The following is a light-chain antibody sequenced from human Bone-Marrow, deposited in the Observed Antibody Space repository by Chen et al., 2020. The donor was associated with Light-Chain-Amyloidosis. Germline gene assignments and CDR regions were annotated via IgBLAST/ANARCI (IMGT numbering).Light chain of an antibody. J-gene: IGKJ4*01. CDR3: QQYYISPLT. Sequence: DIVMTQSPDSLAVSLGERATINCKSRQSVLYSSNNKNYLAWYQQRPGQPPKLLISWASTRESGVPDRFSGSGSGTHFPLNISRLRAEDVAVYYCQQYYISPLTFGGGTKVEVK. CDR2: WAS. V-gene: IGKV4-1*01. CDR1: QSVLYSSNNKNY.